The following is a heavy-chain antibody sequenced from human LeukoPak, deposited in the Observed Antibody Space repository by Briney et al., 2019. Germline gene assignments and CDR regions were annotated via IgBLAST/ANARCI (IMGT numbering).Heavy chain of an antibody. J-gene: IGHJ6*02. CDR1: GGSISGY. V-gene: IGHV4-59*01. D-gene: IGHD3-16*01. Sequence: SETLSLTCSVSGGSISGYWTWVRQPPGKGLEWIGQIHYSGRADYNPSLKSRITMSVDTSRNQISLKLSSVTAADTAIYYCVRFGVNYDMDVWGQGTTVTVFS. CDR2: IHYSGRA. CDR3: VRFGVNYDMDV.